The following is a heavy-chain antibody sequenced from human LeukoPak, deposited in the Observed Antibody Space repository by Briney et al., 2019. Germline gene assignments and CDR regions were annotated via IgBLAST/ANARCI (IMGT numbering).Heavy chain of an antibody. CDR2: INPNSGGT. V-gene: IGHV1-2*02. D-gene: IGHD6-13*01. J-gene: IGHJ6*03. Sequence: ASVKVSCKASGYTFTGYYMHWVRQAPGQGLEWMGWINPNSGGTNYAQKFQGRVTMTRDTSISTAYIELSRLRSDDTAVYYCARSKYSSSWSTPYYMDVWGKGTTVTVSS. CDR1: GYTFTGYY. CDR3: ARSKYSSSWSTPYYMDV.